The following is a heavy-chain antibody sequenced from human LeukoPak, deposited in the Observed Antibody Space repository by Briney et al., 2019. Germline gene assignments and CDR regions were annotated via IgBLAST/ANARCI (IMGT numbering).Heavy chain of an antibody. CDR3: ARRRYSSSFYYYYYMDV. J-gene: IGHJ6*03. CDR1: GYTFTSYD. Sequence: GASVKVSCKASGYTFTSYDINWVRQATGPGLEWMGWMNPNSCNTGYAQKFQGRVTMTRNTSISTAYMELSSLRSEDTAVYYCARRRYSSSFYYYYYMDVWGKGTTVTVSS. V-gene: IGHV1-8*01. CDR2: MNPNSCNT. D-gene: IGHD6-6*01.